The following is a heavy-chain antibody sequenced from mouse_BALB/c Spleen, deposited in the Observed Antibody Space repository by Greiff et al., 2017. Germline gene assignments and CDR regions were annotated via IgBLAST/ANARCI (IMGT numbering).Heavy chain of an antibody. D-gene: IGHD2-4*01. V-gene: IGHV10-1*02. CDR2: IRSKSNNYAT. J-gene: IGHJ2*01. CDR1: GFTFNTYA. CDR3: VRSDYYDYDVDY. Sequence: EVQGVESGGGLVQPKGSLKLSCAASGFTFNTYAMNWVRQAPGKGLEWVARIRSKSNNYATYYADSVKDRFTISRDDSQSMLYLQMNNLKTEDTAMYYCVRSDYYDYDVDYWGQGTTLTVSS.